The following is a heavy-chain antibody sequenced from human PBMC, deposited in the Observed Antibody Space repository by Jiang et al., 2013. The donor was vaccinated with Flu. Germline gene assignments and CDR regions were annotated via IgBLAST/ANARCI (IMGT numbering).Heavy chain of an antibody. V-gene: IGHV4-4*02. CDR1: GGSISSSNW. Sequence: PGLVKPSGTLSLTCAVSGGSISSSNWWSWVRQPPGKGLEWIGEIYHSGSTNYNPSLKSRVTISVDKSKSQFSLKLSSVTAADTAVYYCARRYDDRVKDEYYFDYWGQGTLVTVSS. CDR2: IYHSGST. J-gene: IGHJ4*02. CDR3: ARRYDDRVKDEYYFDY. D-gene: IGHD1-1*01.